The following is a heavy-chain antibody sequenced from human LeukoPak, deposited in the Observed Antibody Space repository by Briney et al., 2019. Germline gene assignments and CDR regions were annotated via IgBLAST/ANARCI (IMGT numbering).Heavy chain of an antibody. CDR1: RFTFSSYW. CDR3: VLLWFGEFTYGMDV. Sequence: GGSLRLSCAASRFTFSSYWMHWVRQAPGKGLVWVSRINSDGSSTSYADSVKGRFTISRDNAKNTLYLQMNSLRAEDTAVYYCVLLWFGEFTYGMDVWGQGTTVTVSS. V-gene: IGHV3-74*01. D-gene: IGHD3-10*01. J-gene: IGHJ6*02. CDR2: INSDGSST.